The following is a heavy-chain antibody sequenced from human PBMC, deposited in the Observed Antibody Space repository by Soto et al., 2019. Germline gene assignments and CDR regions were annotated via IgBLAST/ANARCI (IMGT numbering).Heavy chain of an antibody. Sequence: GGSLRLSCAASGFTFSNAWMNWVRQAPGKGLEWVGRIKSKTDGGTTDYAAPVKGRFTISRDDSKNTLFLQMNSLRAEDTAVYYCARAPTYYDFWSGDKYFHDWGQGTLVTVSS. CDR3: ARAPTYYDFWSGDKYFHD. J-gene: IGHJ1*01. D-gene: IGHD3-3*01. CDR1: GFTFSNAW. V-gene: IGHV3-15*07. CDR2: IKSKTDGGTT.